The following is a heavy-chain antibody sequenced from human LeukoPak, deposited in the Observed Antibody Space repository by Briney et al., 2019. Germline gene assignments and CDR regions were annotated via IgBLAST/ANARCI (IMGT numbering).Heavy chain of an antibody. CDR1: GFTFNDAW. CDR3: TSGEMSAFDF. Sequence: SGASGFTFNDAWMNWVRQAPGKGLEWLGRIRSTTNGGSAQYAAPVKGRFYLSRDDSERTAYLQMNSLKTDDTALYYCTSGEMSAFDFWGQGAMVTVSS. J-gene: IGHJ3*01. D-gene: IGHD1-26*01. V-gene: IGHV3-15*01. CDR2: IRSTTNGGSA.